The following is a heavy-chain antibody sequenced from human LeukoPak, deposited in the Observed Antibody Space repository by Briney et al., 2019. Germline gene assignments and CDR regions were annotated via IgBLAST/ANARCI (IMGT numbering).Heavy chain of an antibody. J-gene: IGHJ4*02. CDR3: ARAAMSYSSGQESGY. CDR2: ISSSSSYI. D-gene: IGHD6-19*01. V-gene: IGHV3-21*01. Sequence: GGSLRLSCAASGFTFSSYSINWVRQAPGKGLEWVSSISSSSSYIYYADSVKGRFTISRDNAKNSLYLQMNSLRAEDTAVYYCARAAMSYSSGQESGYWGQGTLVTVSS. CDR1: GFTFSSYS.